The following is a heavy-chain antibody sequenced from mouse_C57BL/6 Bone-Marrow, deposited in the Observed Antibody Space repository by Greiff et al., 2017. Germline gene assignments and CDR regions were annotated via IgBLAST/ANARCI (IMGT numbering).Heavy chain of an antibody. CDR1: GFTFSDYG. CDR3: ARRLGYAMDY. J-gene: IGHJ4*01. V-gene: IGHV5-15*01. Sequence: EVKLMESGGGLVQPGGSLKLSCAASGFTFSDYGMAWVRQAPRKGPEWVAFISNFAYSIYYADTVTGRFTISRENAKNTLYLEMSSLRSEDTAMYYCARRLGYAMDYWGQGTSVTVSS. CDR2: ISNFAYSI. D-gene: IGHD4-1*01.